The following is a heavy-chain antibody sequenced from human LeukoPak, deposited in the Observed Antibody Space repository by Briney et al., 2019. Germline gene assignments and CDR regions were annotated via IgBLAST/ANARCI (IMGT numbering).Heavy chain of an antibody. CDR3: SGYYGIDV. Sequence: GGSLRLSCAASRFTFSSYSLNWVCQAPGKGLEWVSSISSSSNYIYYADSVNGRFTISGDNAKNSLYLQMNSLRAEDTAVYYCSGYYGIDVWGKGSTVTVSS. V-gene: IGHV3-21*01. J-gene: IGHJ6*04. CDR1: RFTFSSYS. CDR2: ISSSSNYI.